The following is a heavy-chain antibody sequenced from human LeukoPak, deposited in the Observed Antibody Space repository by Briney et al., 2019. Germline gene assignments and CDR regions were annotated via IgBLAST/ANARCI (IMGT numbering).Heavy chain of an antibody. Sequence: ASVKVSCKASGYTFSTYAIHWVRQAPGQRPEWMGWINAGSGNTKSSQKFQGRVSITRDKSASTAYMELSSLRSEDTAVYYCARAQGAYDFAAFDIWVQGTVVIVSS. CDR3: ARAQGAYDFAAFDI. D-gene: IGHD5-12*01. J-gene: IGHJ3*02. V-gene: IGHV1-3*01. CDR2: INAGSGNT. CDR1: GYTFSTYA.